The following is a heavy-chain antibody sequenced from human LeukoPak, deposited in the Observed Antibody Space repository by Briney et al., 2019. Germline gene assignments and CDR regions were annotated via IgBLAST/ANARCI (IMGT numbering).Heavy chain of an antibody. D-gene: IGHD1-14*01. V-gene: IGHV3-23*01. Sequence: GGSLRLSCAASGFTFSSYGMSWVRQAPGKGLEWVSAISGSGGSTYYADSVKGRFTISRDNSKNTLYLQMNSLRAEDTAVYYCARHLFIRYEYFDYWGQGTLVTVSS. J-gene: IGHJ4*02. CDR2: ISGSGGST. CDR1: GFTFSSYG. CDR3: ARHLFIRYEYFDY.